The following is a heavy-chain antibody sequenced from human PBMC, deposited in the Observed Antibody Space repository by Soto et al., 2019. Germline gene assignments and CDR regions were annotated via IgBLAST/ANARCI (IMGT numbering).Heavy chain of an antibody. CDR3: SRDSRLGFPDD. CDR2: IYYSGST. J-gene: IGHJ4*02. V-gene: IGHV4-59*01. D-gene: IGHD3-16*01. Sequence: SETLSLTCTVSAGSISTYYWSWIRQPPGKGLEWIGYIYYSGSTNYNPSLKSRVTISVDTSKNQFSLKLNSVTAADTAVEDGSRDSRLGFPDDWGQGTLVPVSS. CDR1: AGSISTYY.